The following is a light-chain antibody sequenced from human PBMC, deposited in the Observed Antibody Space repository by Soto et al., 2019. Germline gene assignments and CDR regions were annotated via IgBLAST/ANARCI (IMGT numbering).Light chain of an antibody. CDR1: SSNIGSNY. CDR3: AAWDDSLSGVV. V-gene: IGLV1-47*01. Sequence: QPVLTQPPSASGTPGQRVTISCSGSSSNIGSNYVYWYQQLPGTAPKLLIYRNNQRPSGVPDRFSGSKSGTSASLANSGLRSEDEANYYCAAWDDSLSGVVFGGGTKLTVL. CDR2: RNN. J-gene: IGLJ3*02.